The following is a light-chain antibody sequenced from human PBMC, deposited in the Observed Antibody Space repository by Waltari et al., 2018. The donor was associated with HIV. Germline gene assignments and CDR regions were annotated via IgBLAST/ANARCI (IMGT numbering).Light chain of an antibody. CDR1: QRVSSSH. V-gene: IGKV3-20*01. J-gene: IGKJ4*01. CDR2: GTS. Sequence: IALTQSPGALSLSPGERATLSCRASQRVSSSHLAWYQQRHGQAPRLRIYGTSSRATGIPDRFSGSGSGTDFTLTISRLEPEDFAVYYCQQYGSSAPLTFGGGTKVEIK. CDR3: QQYGSSAPLT.